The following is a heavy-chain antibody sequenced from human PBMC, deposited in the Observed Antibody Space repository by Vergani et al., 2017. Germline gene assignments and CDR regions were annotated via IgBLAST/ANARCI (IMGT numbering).Heavy chain of an antibody. Sequence: QLQLQESGPGLVKPSETLSLTCTVSGGSISSSSYYWGWIRQPPGKGLEWIGSIYTSGSTNYNPSLKSRVTMSVDTSKNQFSLKLSSVTAADTAVYYCARDLDSRSDYWGQGTLVTVSS. V-gene: IGHV4-39*07. J-gene: IGHJ4*02. CDR2: IYTSGST. CDR1: GGSISSSSYY. D-gene: IGHD2-21*01. CDR3: ARDLDSRSDY.